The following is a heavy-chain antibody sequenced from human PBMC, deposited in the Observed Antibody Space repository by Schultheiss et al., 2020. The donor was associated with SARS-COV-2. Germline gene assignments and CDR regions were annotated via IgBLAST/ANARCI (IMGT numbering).Heavy chain of an antibody. CDR3: AREGGYVGGSFDY. D-gene: IGHD5-12*01. CDR2: IWYDGSNK. Sequence: GGSLRLSCAASGFTFSTYWMSWVRQAPGKGLEWVAVIWYDGSNKYYADSVKGRFTISRDNSKNTLYLQMNSLRAEDTAVYYCAREGGYVGGSFDYWGQGTLVTVSS. CDR1: GFTFSTYW. J-gene: IGHJ4*02. V-gene: IGHV3-33*08.